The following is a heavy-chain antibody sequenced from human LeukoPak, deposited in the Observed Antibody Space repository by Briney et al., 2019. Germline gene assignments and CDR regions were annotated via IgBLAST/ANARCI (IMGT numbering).Heavy chain of an antibody. CDR1: GFGFSNYW. CDR2: MNEDGSEK. Sequence: PGGSLRLSCAASGFGFSNYWMSWVRQAPGKGLEWVANMNEDGSEKDYVDSVKGRFTISRDNAQDSLYLQMNSLSAEDTAVYYCARDRGYSNFDYWGQGTLLTVSS. D-gene: IGHD4-11*01. J-gene: IGHJ4*02. CDR3: ARDRGYSNFDY. V-gene: IGHV3-7*01.